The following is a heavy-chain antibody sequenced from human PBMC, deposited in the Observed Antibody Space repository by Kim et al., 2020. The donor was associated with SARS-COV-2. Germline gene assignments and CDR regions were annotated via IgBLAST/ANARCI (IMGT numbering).Heavy chain of an antibody. Sequence: GGSLRLSCAASGFTFSDHWMHWVRQAPGKGLVWVSRINGDGSSTIYADSVRGRLTISGDNAKNTLSLQMNSLRVEDTAVYFCAREYGGSSRGLDYWGQGT. V-gene: IGHV3-74*01. CDR3: AREYGGSSRGLDY. J-gene: IGHJ4*02. D-gene: IGHD2-15*01. CDR1: GFTFSDHW. CDR2: INGDGSST.